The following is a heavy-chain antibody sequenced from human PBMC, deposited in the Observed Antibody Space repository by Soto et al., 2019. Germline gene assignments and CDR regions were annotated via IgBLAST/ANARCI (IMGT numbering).Heavy chain of an antibody. CDR1: GFTFSGYW. Sequence: EVQLVESGGDLVQPGGSLRLSCAASGFTFSGYWMHWVRQAPGKGPVWVSRLDSDGNNIRYADSVKGRFTISRDNAKNTLYLQMNSLRAEDTAVYYCTRGSSRSSGAVKGHDYWGQGTLVTVSS. J-gene: IGHJ4*02. CDR3: TRGSSRSSGAVKGHDY. V-gene: IGHV3-74*01. D-gene: IGHD6-6*01. CDR2: LDSDGNNI.